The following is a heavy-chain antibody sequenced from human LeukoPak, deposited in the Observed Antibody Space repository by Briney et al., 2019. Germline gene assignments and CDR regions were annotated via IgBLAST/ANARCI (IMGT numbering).Heavy chain of an antibody. Sequence: QAGGSLRLSCAASGFTISTYAMTWVRQAPGKGLDWVSSITSSGATTYYADSVKGRFTISRDISKNTLYLQMNSLTAEDSAVYYCAKEFIAGDGHVDCDSWGQGTLVTVSS. CDR1: GFTISTYA. CDR2: ITSSGATT. CDR3: AKEFIAGDGHVDCDS. V-gene: IGHV3-23*01. J-gene: IGHJ4*02. D-gene: IGHD5-24*01.